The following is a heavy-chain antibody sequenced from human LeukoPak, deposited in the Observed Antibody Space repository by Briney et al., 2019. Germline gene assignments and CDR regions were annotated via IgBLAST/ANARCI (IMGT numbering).Heavy chain of an antibody. CDR2: INHSGST. J-gene: IGHJ4*02. Sequence: SETLSLTCAVYGGSFGGYYWSWIRQPPGKGLEWIGEINHSGSTNYNPSLKSRVTISVDTSKNQFSLKLSSVTAADTAVYYCARHYYGSGSYYDYWGQGTLVTVSS. D-gene: IGHD3-10*01. CDR1: GGSFGGYY. CDR3: ARHYYGSGSYYDY. V-gene: IGHV4-34*01.